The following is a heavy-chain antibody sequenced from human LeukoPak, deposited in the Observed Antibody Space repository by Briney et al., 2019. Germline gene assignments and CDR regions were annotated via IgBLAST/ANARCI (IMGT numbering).Heavy chain of an antibody. CDR2: IYPGDSDT. V-gene: IGHV5-51*01. J-gene: IGHJ3*02. CDR1: GYSFTSYW. D-gene: IGHD3-22*01. CDR3: ARGPYYYDSSGYYAFDI. Sequence: GESLKISCKGSGYSFTSYWIGWVRQMPGKGLEWMGIIYPGDSDTTYSPSFQGQVTISADKSISTAYLQWSSLKASDTAMYHCARGPYYYDSSGYYAFDIWGQGTMVTVSS.